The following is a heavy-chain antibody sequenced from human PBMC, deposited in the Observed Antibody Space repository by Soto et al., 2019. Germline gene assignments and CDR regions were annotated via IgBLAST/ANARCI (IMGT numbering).Heavy chain of an antibody. CDR3: ATPDPDLTHVFYNMDF. V-gene: IGHV3-15*01. J-gene: IGHJ6*02. D-gene: IGHD3-9*01. CDR1: GFSFPDAW. CDR2: IQSIGFGEAT. Sequence: LRLSCAGSGFSFPDAWINWGRQVPGKGLEWVGRIQSIGFGEATHYAAPVKDRVNISRDDSENTVNLQLDGLESEDTAVYYCATPDPDLTHVFYNMDFWGQGTTVTVSS.